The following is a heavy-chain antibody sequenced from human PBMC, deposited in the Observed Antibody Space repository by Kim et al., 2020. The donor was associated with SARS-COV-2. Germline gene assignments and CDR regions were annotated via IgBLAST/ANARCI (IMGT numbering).Heavy chain of an antibody. Sequence: SETLSLTCSVSGGSISGYYWSWVRQPPGKGLEWIGFIYYSGSTHYNPSLKSRVTISGDSSKNHLSLNLRSVTAADTAVYFCARHLFRRDGYNHYYYYYM. J-gene: IGHJ6*03. CDR2: IYYSGST. D-gene: IGHD5-12*01. CDR3: ARHLFRRDGYNHYYYYYM. CDR1: GGSISGYY. V-gene: IGHV4-59*08.